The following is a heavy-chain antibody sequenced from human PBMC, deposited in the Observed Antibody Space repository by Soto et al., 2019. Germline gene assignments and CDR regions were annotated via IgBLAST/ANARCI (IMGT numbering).Heavy chain of an antibody. CDR3: ARRIRDGYTDY. V-gene: IGHV1-46*01. CDR1: GYTFTSYY. CDR2: INPSGGST. D-gene: IGHD5-12*01. Sequence: GSVKVSFKASGYTFTSYYMHLVRQAPGQGLEWMGIINPSGGSTSYAQKFQGRVTMTRDTSTSTVYMELSSLRSEDTAVYYCARRIRDGYTDYWGQGTLVTVSS. J-gene: IGHJ4*02.